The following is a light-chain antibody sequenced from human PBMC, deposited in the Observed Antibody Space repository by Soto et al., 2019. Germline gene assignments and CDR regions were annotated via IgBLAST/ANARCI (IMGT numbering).Light chain of an antibody. J-gene: IGLJ2*01. CDR2: KDS. CDR3: QSADSSGTYGV. V-gene: IGLV3-25*03. CDR1: ALPKQY. Sequence: SYELTQPPSVSVSPGQTVRITCSGDALPKQYAYWYQQKPGHAPVLMIYKDSERPSGIPERVSGSSSGTTVTLTISGVQAEDEADYYCQSADSSGTYGVFGGGTKLTVL.